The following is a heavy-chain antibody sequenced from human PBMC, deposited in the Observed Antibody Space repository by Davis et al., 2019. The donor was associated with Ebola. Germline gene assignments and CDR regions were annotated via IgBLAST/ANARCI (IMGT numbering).Heavy chain of an antibody. CDR2: IYHSESS. V-gene: IGHV4-59*01. J-gene: IGHJ6*02. D-gene: IGHD6-19*01. CDR3: ARDSRWLVPGTYYYYGMDV. Sequence: MPSETLSLTCTVSGGSISSSYWSWIRQPPGKGLEWIGYIYHSESSNYNPSLKSRVTISVDTSKNHFSLKLSSVTAADTAVYYCARDSRWLVPGTYYYYGMDVWGHGTTVTVSS. CDR1: GGSISSSY.